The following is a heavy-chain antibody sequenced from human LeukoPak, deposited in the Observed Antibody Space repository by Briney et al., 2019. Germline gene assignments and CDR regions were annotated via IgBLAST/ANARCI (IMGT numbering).Heavy chain of an antibody. CDR2: INHSGST. V-gene: IGHV4-34*01. CDR1: GGSFSGYY. Sequence: SETLSLTCAVYGGSFSGYYWSWIRQPPGKGLEWIGEINHSGSTNYNPSLKSRVTISVDTSKNQFSLKLSSVTAADTAVYYCARVRRYCSGGSCPVYNWFDPWGQGTLVTVS. D-gene: IGHD2-15*01. J-gene: IGHJ5*02. CDR3: ARVRRYCSGGSCPVYNWFDP.